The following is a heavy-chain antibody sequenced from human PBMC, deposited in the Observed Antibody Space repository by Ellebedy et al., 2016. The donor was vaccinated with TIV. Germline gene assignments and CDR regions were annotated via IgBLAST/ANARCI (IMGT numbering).Heavy chain of an antibody. J-gene: IGHJ4*02. CDR2: INLNSGNT. V-gene: IGHV1-8*01. CDR1: GYTFTSYD. D-gene: IGHD5-18*01. Sequence: AASVKVSCKASGYTFTSYDIHWVRQASGQGLEWMGWINLNSGNTGYAQKFQGRVTMTRNTSISTAYMELSSLRAEDTAVYDCASRGNSYGYAPDYWGQGTLVTVSS. CDR3: ASRGNSYGYAPDY.